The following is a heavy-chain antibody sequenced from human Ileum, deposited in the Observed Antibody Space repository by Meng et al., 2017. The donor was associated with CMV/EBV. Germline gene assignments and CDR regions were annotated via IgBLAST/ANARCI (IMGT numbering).Heavy chain of an antibody. D-gene: IGHD3-3*01. CDR1: GFTFSRYS. CDR2: ISSGQSYI. V-gene: IGHV3-21*01. CDR3: ARDTFIRITPSGFLNEEGHDYVFDL. Sequence: SCAASGFTFSRYSMHWVRQAPGKGLEWVSSISSGQSYIYYADSVKGRFTVSRDNARNSLYLQMNSLRVDDTATYYCARDTFIRITPSGFLNEEGHDYVFDLWGQGTTVTVSS. J-gene: IGHJ3*01.